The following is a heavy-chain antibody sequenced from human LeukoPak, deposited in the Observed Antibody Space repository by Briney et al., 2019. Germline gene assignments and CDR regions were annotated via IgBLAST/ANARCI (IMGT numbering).Heavy chain of an antibody. V-gene: IGHV3-74*01. D-gene: IGHD3-3*01. J-gene: IGHJ4*02. CDR1: GFTFSTYW. Sequence: GGSLRLSCGASGFTFSTYWMNWVRQAPGKGLVWVSHINGDGSNTNYADSVKGRFTISRDNSKNTLYLQMNSLRAEDTAVYYCASTRTTYYDFWSGYSAFDYWGQGTLVTVSS. CDR3: ASTRTTYYDFWSGYSAFDY. CDR2: INGDGSNT.